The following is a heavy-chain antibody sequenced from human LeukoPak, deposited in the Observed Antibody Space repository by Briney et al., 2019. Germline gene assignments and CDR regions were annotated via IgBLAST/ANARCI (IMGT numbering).Heavy chain of an antibody. CDR2: IRYDGSNK. V-gene: IGHV3-30*02. D-gene: IGHD3-22*01. CDR3: AKADPPGVPEDITMIVVVDPDFDY. J-gene: IGHJ4*02. Sequence: PGGSLRLSCAASGFTFSSYGMHWVRQAPGKGLEWVAFIRYDGSNKYYADSVKGRFTISRDNSKNTLYLQMNSLRAEDTAVYYCAKADPPGVPEDITMIVVVDPDFDYWGQGTLVTVSS. CDR1: GFTFSSYG.